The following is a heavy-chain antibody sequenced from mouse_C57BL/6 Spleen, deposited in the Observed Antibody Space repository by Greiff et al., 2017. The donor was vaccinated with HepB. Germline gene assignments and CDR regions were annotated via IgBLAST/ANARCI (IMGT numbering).Heavy chain of an antibody. CDR3: ARYYYGSSDY. J-gene: IGHJ2*01. V-gene: IGHV3-6*01. CDR1: GYSITSGYY. CDR2: ISYDGSN. Sequence: DVQLQESGPGLVKPSQSLSLTCSVTGYSITSGYYWNWIRQVPGNKREWMGYISYDGSNNYNPSLKNRISITRDTSKNQFFLKLNSVTTEDTATYYCARYYYGSSDYWGQGTTLTVSS. D-gene: IGHD1-1*01.